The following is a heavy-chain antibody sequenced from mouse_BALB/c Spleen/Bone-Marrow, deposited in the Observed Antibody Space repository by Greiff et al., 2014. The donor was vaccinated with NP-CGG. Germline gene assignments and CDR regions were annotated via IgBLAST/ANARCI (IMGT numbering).Heavy chain of an antibody. Sequence: EVKLEESGGGLVQPGGSLKLSCAASGFDFRRYWMSWVRQAPGKGLQWIGEINPDSRTINYTPSLKDKFIISRDNAKNTLYLQMTKVRSEDTALYYCARGSYYGHLDYWGQGTTLTVSS. V-gene: IGHV4-1*02. CDR1: GFDFRRYW. J-gene: IGHJ2*01. CDR2: INPDSRTI. D-gene: IGHD2-1*01. CDR3: ARGSYYGHLDY.